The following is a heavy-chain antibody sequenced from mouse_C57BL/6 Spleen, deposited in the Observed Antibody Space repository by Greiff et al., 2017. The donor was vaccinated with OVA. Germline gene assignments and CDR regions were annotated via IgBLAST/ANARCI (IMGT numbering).Heavy chain of an antibody. CDR2: ISDGGSYT. J-gene: IGHJ2*01. D-gene: IGHD1-1*01. V-gene: IGHV5-4*01. CDR3: ARDRVYYGSSFDY. CDR1: GFTFSSYA. Sequence: EVQGVESGGGLVKPGGSLKLSCAASGFTFSSYAMSWVRQTPEKRLEWVATISDGGSYTYYPDNVKGRFTISRDNAKNNLYLQMSHLKSEDTAMYYCARDRVYYGSSFDYWGQGTTLTVSS.